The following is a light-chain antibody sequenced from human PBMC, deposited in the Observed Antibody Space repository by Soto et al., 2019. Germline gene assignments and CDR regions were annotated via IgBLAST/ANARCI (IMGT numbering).Light chain of an antibody. Sequence: EIVLTQSPGTLSLSPGERATLSCRASQSISDTLAWYQQKPGQAPRLLIYGASSRATGIPDRFSGSGSGTDFTLTISRLEPEDFAVYYCQQYGSSSITFGQGTRLEF. CDR2: GAS. CDR3: QQYGSSSIT. CDR1: QSISDT. V-gene: IGKV3-20*01. J-gene: IGKJ5*01.